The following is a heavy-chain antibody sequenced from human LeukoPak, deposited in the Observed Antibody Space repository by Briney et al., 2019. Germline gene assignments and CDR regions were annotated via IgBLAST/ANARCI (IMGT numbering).Heavy chain of an antibody. Sequence: ASVKVSCKASGYIFTSYYMHWVRQAPGQGLEWMGIINPSGGSTSYAQKFQGRVTMTRDTSTSTVYMELSSLRSEDTAVYYCARDPPTYSSGWYGGFDPWGQGTLVTVSS. CDR1: GYIFTSYY. D-gene: IGHD6-19*01. CDR2: INPSGGST. CDR3: ARDPPTYSSGWYGGFDP. J-gene: IGHJ5*02. V-gene: IGHV1-46*01.